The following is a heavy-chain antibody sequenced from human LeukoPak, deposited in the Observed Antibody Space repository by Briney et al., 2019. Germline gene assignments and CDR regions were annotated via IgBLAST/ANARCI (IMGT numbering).Heavy chain of an antibody. V-gene: IGHV4-39*01. Sequence: PSETLSLTCTVSGGSISSSSYYWGWIRQPPGKGLEWIGSIYYSGSTYYNPSLKSRVTISVDTSKNQFSLKLSSVTAADTAVYYCPRHAALIYYGSGSLHGMDVGAKGPRSPSP. CDR1: GGSISSSSYY. CDR2: IYYSGST. D-gene: IGHD3-10*01. J-gene: IGHJ6*02. CDR3: PRHAALIYYGSGSLHGMDV.